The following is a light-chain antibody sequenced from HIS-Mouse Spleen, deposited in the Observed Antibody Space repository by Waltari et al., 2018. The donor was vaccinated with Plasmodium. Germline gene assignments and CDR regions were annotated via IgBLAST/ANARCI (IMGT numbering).Light chain of an antibody. CDR1: SSDVGGYNY. Sequence: QSALTQPRSVSGSPGQSVTISCTGTSSDVGGYNYVSWYQQHPGKAPTLMIYDVSKRPSVVPDRFSGSNSGNTAALTSSGLQAEDEADYYCCSYAGSYTYVFGTGTKVTVL. CDR3: CSYAGSYTYV. J-gene: IGLJ1*01. CDR2: DVS. V-gene: IGLV2-11*01.